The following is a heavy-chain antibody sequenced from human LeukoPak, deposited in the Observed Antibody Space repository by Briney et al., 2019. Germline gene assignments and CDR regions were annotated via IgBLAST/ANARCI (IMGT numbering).Heavy chain of an antibody. CDR3: TTDKAERWNHPHLDY. D-gene: IGHD1-14*01. CDR1: GFTVSSNY. CDR2: IKSKTDGGTT. V-gene: IGHV3-15*01. Sequence: GGSLRLSCAASGFTVSSNYMSWVRQAPGKGLEWVGRIKSKTDGGTTDYAAPVKGRFTISRDDSKNTLYLQMNSLKTEDTAVYYCTTDKAERWNHPHLDYWGQGTLVTVSS. J-gene: IGHJ4*02.